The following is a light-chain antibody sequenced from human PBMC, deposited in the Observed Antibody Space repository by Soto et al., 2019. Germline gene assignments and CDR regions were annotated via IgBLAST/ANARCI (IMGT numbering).Light chain of an antibody. J-gene: IGKJ5*01. CDR2: DAS. CDR3: QQRSSWPIT. CDR1: QSVTSY. Sequence: EIVLTQSPATLSLSPGERAPLXWRASQSVTSYLAWYQQRPGQAPRLLINDASRRATGIPDRFSGSGSGADFTLTISSLEPEDFAVYYCQQRSSWPITFGQGTRLEIK. V-gene: IGKV3-11*01.